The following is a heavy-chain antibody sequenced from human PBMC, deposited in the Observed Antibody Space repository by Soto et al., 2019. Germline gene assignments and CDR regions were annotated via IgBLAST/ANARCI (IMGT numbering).Heavy chain of an antibody. CDR1: GGSISSGGYY. CDR3: ARGSSIAGLYYGMDV. Sequence: QVQLQESGPGLVKPSQTLSLTCTVSGGSISSGGYYWTWIRQHPGKGLEWIGYNYYSGITYYNPSLKSRVTISLDTSKNQFSLKLSSATAADTAVYYCARGSSIAGLYYGMDVWGQGTTVTVSS. V-gene: IGHV4-31*03. J-gene: IGHJ6*02. D-gene: IGHD6-6*01. CDR2: NYYSGIT.